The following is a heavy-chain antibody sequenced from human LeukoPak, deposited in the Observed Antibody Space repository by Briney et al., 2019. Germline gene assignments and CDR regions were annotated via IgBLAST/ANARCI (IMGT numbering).Heavy chain of an antibody. D-gene: IGHD6-19*01. CDR2: INTDGTVT. CDR1: GFTFSKYW. J-gene: IGHJ4*02. CDR3: ATKQWLAPPPDS. Sequence: GGSLRPSCAASGFTFSKYWMLWVRQAPGKGLESVSRINTDGTVTTYADSVKGGFTVSRDNADNTMFLQMNSVRDEDTAVYYCATKQWLAPPPDSWGQGTPVTVSS. V-gene: IGHV3-74*01.